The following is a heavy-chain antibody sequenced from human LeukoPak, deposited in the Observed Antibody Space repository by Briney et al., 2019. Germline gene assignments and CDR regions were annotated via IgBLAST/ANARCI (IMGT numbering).Heavy chain of an antibody. Sequence: PSETLSLTCAVYGGSFSGYYWSWIRQPPGKGLEWIGEINHRGGTNYNPSLKSRVTISIDTSKNQFSLKLSSVTAADTAVYYCARLMDTTMVTSWWFDPWGQGTLVTVSS. CDR2: INHRGGT. CDR3: ARLMDTTMVTSWWFDP. J-gene: IGHJ5*02. V-gene: IGHV4-34*01. D-gene: IGHD5-18*01. CDR1: GGSFSGYY.